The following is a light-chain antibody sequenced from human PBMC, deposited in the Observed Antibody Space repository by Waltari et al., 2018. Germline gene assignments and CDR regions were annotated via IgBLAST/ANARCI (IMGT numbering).Light chain of an antibody. CDR2: DVT. CDR1: SSDLGTYTS. CDR3: ATRDDSLSAPV. V-gene: IGLV2-11*01. Sequence: QSALTQPRSVSGSPGQSVTISCTGTSSDLGTYTSFSCYQQHPGKAPKPIIHDVTKRPSGVPDRFSGSKSGNTASLTISGLRSEDEADYYCATRDDSLSAPVFGGGTKVTVL. J-gene: IGLJ2*01.